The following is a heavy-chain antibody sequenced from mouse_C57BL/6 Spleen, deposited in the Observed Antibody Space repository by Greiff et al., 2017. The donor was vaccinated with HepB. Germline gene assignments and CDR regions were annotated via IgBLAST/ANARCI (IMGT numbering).Heavy chain of an antibody. V-gene: IGHV1-81*01. D-gene: IGHD2-3*01. J-gene: IGHJ2*01. Sequence: VQLQQSGAELARPGASVKLSCKASGYTFTSYGISWVKQRTGQGLEWIGEIYPRSGNTYYNDNFKGKATLTADKSSSTAYMELRSLTSEDSAVYFCAVIYDGYHYWGQGTTLTVSS. CDR1: GYTFTSYG. CDR2: IYPRSGNT. CDR3: AVIYDGYHY.